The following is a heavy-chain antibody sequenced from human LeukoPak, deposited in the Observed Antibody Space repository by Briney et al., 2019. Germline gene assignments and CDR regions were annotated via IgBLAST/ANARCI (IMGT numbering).Heavy chain of an antibody. CDR3: ARGVLRFLEWLPMYMDV. D-gene: IGHD3-3*01. J-gene: IGHJ6*03. CDR1: GYTFTSYY. CDR2: INPSGGST. V-gene: IGHV1-46*01. Sequence: ASVKVSCKASGYTFTSYYMHWVRQAPGQGLEWMGIINPSGGSTSYAQKFQGRVTITTDESTSTAYMELSSLRSEDTAVYYCARGVLRFLEWLPMYMDVWGKGTTVTVSS.